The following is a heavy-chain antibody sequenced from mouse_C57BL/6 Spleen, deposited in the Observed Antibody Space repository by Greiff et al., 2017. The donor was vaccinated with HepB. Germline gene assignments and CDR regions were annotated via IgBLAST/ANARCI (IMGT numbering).Heavy chain of an antibody. CDR2: ISSGGSYT. J-gene: IGHJ4*01. Sequence: DVQLVESGGDLVKPGGSLKLSCAASGFTFSSYGMSWVRQTPDKRLEWVATISSGGSYTYYPDSVKGRFTISRDNAKNTLYLQLSSLKSEDTAMYYGASPFYYGSSPDYAMDYWGQGTSVTVSS. D-gene: IGHD1-1*01. CDR1: GFTFSSYG. V-gene: IGHV5-6*01. CDR3: ASPFYYGSSPDYAMDY.